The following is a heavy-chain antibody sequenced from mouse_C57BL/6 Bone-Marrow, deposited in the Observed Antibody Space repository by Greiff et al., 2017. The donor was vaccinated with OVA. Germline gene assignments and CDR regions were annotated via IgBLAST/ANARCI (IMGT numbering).Heavy chain of an antibody. CDR1: GFSLTSYG. V-gene: IGHV2-4*01. J-gene: IGHJ3*01. Sequence: QVHVKQSGPGLVQPSQSLSITCTVSGFSLTSYGVHWVRQPPGKGLEWLGVIWSGGSTDYNAAFISRLSISKDNSKSQVFFKMNSLQADDTAIYYCAGYDYDGAWFAYWGQGTLVTVSA. D-gene: IGHD2-4*01. CDR2: IWSGGST. CDR3: AGYDYDGAWFAY.